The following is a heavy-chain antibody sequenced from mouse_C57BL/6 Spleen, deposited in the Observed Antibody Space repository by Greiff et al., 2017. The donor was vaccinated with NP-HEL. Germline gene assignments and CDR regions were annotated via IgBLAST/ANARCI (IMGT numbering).Heavy chain of an antibody. CDR1: GFNIKDYY. V-gene: IGHV14-2*01. J-gene: IGHJ2*01. Sequence: EVQLQQSGAELVKPGASVKLSCTASGFNIKDYYMHWVKQRTEQGLEWIGWIDPEDGDTKYAPKFQGKATITADTSSNTAYLQLSSLTSADTAVYYGATITSCYYVVCWGQGTTLTVSA. D-gene: IGHD1-2*01. CDR3: ATITSCYYVVC. CDR2: IDPEDGDT.